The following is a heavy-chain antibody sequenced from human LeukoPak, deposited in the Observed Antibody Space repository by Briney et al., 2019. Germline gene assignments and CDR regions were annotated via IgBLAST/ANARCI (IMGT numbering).Heavy chain of an antibody. V-gene: IGHV3-21*01. Sequence: GGSLRLSCAASGFTFSSYSMNWVRQAPGKGLEWVSSISSSSIYIHSADSVRGRFTISRDNAKNSLFLQMNSLRAEDTAVYYCARDEWGDAFDIWGQGTMVTVFS. D-gene: IGHD1-26*01. CDR2: ISSSSIYI. CDR1: GFTFSSYS. CDR3: ARDEWGDAFDI. J-gene: IGHJ3*02.